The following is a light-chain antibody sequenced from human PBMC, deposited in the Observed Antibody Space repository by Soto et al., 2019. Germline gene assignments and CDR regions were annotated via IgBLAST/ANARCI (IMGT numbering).Light chain of an antibody. CDR1: QSVSSN. CDR2: GGS. Sequence: EIVMTQSPATLSVSPGERATLSCRASQSVSSNLAWYQQNPGQAPRLLIYGGSPRATGIPARFSGSGSGTEFTLTISSLQSEDFVLYYCQQYYTWPPLTFGGGTKVEI. V-gene: IGKV3-15*01. CDR3: QQYYTWPPLT. J-gene: IGKJ4*01.